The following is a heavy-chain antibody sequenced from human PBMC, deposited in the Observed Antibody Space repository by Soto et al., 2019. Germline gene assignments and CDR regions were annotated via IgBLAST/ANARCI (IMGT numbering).Heavy chain of an antibody. V-gene: IGHV4-31*03. J-gene: IGHJ4*02. CDR1: GGSISSGGYY. CDR2: IYYSGST. D-gene: IGHD3-3*01. CDR3: ARGGRSDFWSGYYKGFDY. Sequence: SETLSLTCTVSGGSISSGGYYWSWIRQHPGKGLEWIGYIYYSGSTYYNPSLKSRVTISVDTSKNQFSLKLSSVTAADTAVYYCARGGRSDFWSGYYKGFDYWGQGTLVTVSS.